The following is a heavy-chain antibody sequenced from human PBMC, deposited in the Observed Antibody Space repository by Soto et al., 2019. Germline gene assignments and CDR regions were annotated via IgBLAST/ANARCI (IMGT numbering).Heavy chain of an antibody. Sequence: SVKISCKAPAGTFSTYAISWVRQAPGQGLEWMGGIIPMFGTANYAQKFQGRVTITRDTSASTAYMELSSLRSEDTAVYYCARQAEGGYNYGYWGQGTLVTVSS. CDR1: AGTFSTYA. D-gene: IGHD5-12*01. J-gene: IGHJ4*02. CDR3: ARQAEGGYNYGY. CDR2: IIPMFGTA. V-gene: IGHV1-69*05.